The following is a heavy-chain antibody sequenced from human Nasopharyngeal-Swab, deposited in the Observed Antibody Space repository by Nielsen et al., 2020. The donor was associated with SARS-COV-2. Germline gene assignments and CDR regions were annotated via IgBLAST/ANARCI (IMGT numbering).Heavy chain of an antibody. J-gene: IGHJ4*02. CDR3: ARVNPDIAVAGPDY. V-gene: IGHV4-61*05. CDR1: GGSISSSSYY. CDR2: IYYSGST. D-gene: IGHD6-19*01. Sequence: SETLSLTCTVSGGSISSSSYYWGWIRQPPGKGLEWIGYIYYSGSTNYNPSLKSRVTISVDTSKNQFSLKLSSVTAADTAVYYRARVNPDIAVAGPDYWGQGTLVTVSS.